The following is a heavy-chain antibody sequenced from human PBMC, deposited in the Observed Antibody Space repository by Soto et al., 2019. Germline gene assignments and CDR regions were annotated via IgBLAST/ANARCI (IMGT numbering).Heavy chain of an antibody. Sequence: GASVKVSCKASGYTFTSYDINWVRQATGQGLEWMGWMNPNSGNTGYAQKFQGRVTMTRNTSISTAYMELSSLRSEDTAVYYCARGRGVTMVRGVIPTYYWYFDLWGRGTLVTVSS. CDR2: MNPNSGNT. CDR1: GYTFTSYD. V-gene: IGHV1-8*01. D-gene: IGHD3-10*01. CDR3: ARGRGVTMVRGVIPTYYWYFDL. J-gene: IGHJ2*01.